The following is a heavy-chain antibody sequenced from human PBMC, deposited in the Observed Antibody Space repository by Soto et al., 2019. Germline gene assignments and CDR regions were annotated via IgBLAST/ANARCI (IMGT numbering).Heavy chain of an antibody. J-gene: IGHJ4*02. CDR2: ISATGCGT. Sequence: GSLRLSCAASGFKFSNYAMSWVRQAPGKGLEWVSLISATGCGTYYADSVKGRFTISRDNSHNTLYLQVHSLTAEDTAVYYCAKDRRAGGNSAFYFDFWGQGAEVTVSS. CDR1: GFKFSNYA. V-gene: IGHV3-23*01. D-gene: IGHD3-16*01. CDR3: AKDRRAGGNSAFYFDF.